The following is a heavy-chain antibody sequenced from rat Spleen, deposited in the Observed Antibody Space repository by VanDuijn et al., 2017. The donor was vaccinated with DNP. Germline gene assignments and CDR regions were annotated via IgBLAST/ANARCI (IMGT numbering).Heavy chain of an antibody. J-gene: IGHJ2*01. CDR3: VRWNSGHFDY. CDR1: GFTFSAYY. Sequence: EVQLVESGGGLVQPGRSLKLSCAASGFTFSAYYMAWVRRAPGKGGEWVAYIGSAAYAPYYGDSVKGRFTISRDNAKSTLYLQMNSLRSEDMATYYCVRWNSGHFDYWGQGVMVTVSS. CDR2: IGSAAYAP. V-gene: IGHV5-22*01. D-gene: IGHD4-3*01.